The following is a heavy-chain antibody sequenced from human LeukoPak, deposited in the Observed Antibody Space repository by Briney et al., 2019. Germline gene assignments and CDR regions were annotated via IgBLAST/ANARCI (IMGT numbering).Heavy chain of an antibody. V-gene: IGHV3-9*01. CDR1: GFTFSSYE. CDR3: AKSGGSGGYSYKGWFGP. CDR2: ISWNSGSI. J-gene: IGHJ5*02. Sequence: GGSLRLSCAASGFTFSSYEMNWVREAPGKGLEWVSGISWNSGSIGYADSVKGRFTISRDNAKNSLYLQMNSLRAEDTALYYCAKSGGSGGYSYKGWFGPWGQGTPVTVSS. D-gene: IGHD5-18*01.